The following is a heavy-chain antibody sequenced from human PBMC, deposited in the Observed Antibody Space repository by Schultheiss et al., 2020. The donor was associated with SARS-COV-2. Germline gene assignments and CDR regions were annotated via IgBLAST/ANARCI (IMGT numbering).Heavy chain of an antibody. Sequence: SETLSLTCTVSGGSISSYYWSWIRQPAGKGLEWIGRIYGCGITNYNPSLKSRITMSVDTSKTQFSLKLSSVTAADTAVYYCEGGRFNGMDVWGQGTTVTVSS. J-gene: IGHJ6*02. V-gene: IGHV4-4*07. D-gene: IGHD6-19*01. CDR3: EGGRFNGMDV. CDR1: GGSISSYY. CDR2: IYGCGIT.